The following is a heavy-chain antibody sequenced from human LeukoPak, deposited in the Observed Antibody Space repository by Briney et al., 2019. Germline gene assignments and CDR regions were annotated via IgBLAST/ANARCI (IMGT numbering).Heavy chain of an antibody. Sequence: ASVKVSCKASGYTFTGYYMHWVRQAPGQGLEWIGWINPNSGGTNYAQKFQGRVTMTRDTSISTAYMELSRLRSDDTAVYYCATLLGLLGAFDIWGQGTMVTVSS. CDR2: INPNSGGT. CDR3: ATLLGLLGAFDI. J-gene: IGHJ3*02. CDR1: GYTFTGYY. D-gene: IGHD1-26*01. V-gene: IGHV1-2*02.